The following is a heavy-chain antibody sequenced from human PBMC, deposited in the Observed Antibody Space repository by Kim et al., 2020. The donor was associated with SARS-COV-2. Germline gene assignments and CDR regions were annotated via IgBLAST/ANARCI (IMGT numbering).Heavy chain of an antibody. CDR3: ARDREQWLVSAYYYYGMDV. Sequence: SETLSLTCTVSGGSISSSSYYWGWIRQPPGKGLEWIGSIYYSGSTYYNPSLKSRVTISVDTSKNQFSLKLSSVTAADTAVYYCARDREQWLVSAYYYYGMDVWGQGTTVTVSS. V-gene: IGHV4-39*07. J-gene: IGHJ6*02. CDR1: GGSISSSSYY. D-gene: IGHD6-19*01. CDR2: IYYSGST.